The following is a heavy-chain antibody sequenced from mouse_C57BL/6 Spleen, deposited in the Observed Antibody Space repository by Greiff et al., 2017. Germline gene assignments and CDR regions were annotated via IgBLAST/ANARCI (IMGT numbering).Heavy chain of an antibody. CDR3: TRDQGDPFAY. J-gene: IGHJ3*01. CDR2: ISSGGDYI. CDR1: GFTFSSYA. D-gene: IGHD3-2*02. V-gene: IGHV5-9-1*02. Sequence: DVQLVESGEGLVKPGGSLKLSCAASGFTFSSYAMPWVRQTPEKRLEWVAYISSGGDYIYYADTVKGRFTISRDNARNTLYLQMSSLKSGDTALYYCTRDQGDPFAYWGQGTLVTVSA.